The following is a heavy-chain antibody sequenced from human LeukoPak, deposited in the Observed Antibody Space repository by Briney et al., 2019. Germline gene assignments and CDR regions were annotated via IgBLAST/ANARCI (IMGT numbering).Heavy chain of an antibody. CDR1: GYTFTGYY. CDR3: ARAVGVPGKNRRAPHNWFDP. CDR2: INPNSGGT. J-gene: IGHJ5*02. V-gene: IGHV1-2*02. D-gene: IGHD2-2*01. Sequence: GASVKVSCEASGYTFTGYYMHWVRQAPGQGLEWMGWINPNSGGTNYAQKFQGRVTMTRDTSISTAYMELSRLRSDDTAVYYCARAVGVPGKNRRAPHNWFDPWGQGTLVTVSS.